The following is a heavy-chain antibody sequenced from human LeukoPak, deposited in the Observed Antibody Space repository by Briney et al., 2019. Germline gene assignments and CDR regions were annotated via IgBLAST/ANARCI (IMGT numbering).Heavy chain of an antibody. CDR1: GLIVSNNY. CDR3: ARDQEGRSCSGGTCYLGWSFDL. CDR2: IYSGGST. Sequence: GGSLRLSCAASGLIVSNNYVNWVRLAPGKGLEWVSIIYSGGSTRYADSVKGRFTVSRDNSKNTLYLQMNSLRAEDTAVYYCARDQEGRSCSGGTCYLGWSFDLWGRGTLVTVSS. D-gene: IGHD2-15*01. V-gene: IGHV3-53*01. J-gene: IGHJ2*01.